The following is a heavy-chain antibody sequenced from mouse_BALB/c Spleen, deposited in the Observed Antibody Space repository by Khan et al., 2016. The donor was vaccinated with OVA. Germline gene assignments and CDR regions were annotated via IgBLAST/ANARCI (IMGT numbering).Heavy chain of an antibody. D-gene: IGHD2-14*01. CDR1: GDSITSGY. J-gene: IGHJ3*01. CDR2: MIYSGNT. CDR3: ARSTYRYAFAY. Sequence: EVQLQESGPSLVKPSQTLSLTCSVTGDSITSGYWSWIRKFPGSKLEYMGYMIYSGNTYYNPSLISRISITRHTSKNQYYLQLNAVTTDDTATYYWARSTYRYAFAYWGQGTLVTVSA. V-gene: IGHV3-8*02.